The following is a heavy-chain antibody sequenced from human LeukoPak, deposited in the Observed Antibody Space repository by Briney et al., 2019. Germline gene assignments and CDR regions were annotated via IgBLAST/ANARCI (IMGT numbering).Heavy chain of an antibody. Sequence: GESLNISCKGSGYSFTSYWIGWVRQMPGKGLEWMGIIYPGDSDTRYSPSFQGQVTISADKSISTAYLQWSSLKASDTAMYHCARIVVPAAIHDAFDIWGQGTMVTVSS. CDR3: ARIVVPAAIHDAFDI. D-gene: IGHD2-2*02. CDR1: GYSFTSYW. CDR2: IYPGDSDT. J-gene: IGHJ3*02. V-gene: IGHV5-51*01.